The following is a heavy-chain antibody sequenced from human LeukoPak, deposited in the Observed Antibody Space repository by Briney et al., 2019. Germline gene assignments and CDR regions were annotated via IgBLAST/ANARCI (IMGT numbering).Heavy chain of an antibody. CDR2: INSAGHTI. CDR1: GFTLSRYS. J-gene: IGHJ3*02. V-gene: IGHV3-48*04. D-gene: IGHD6-19*01. CDR3: VRDSLAVSNGLDI. Sequence: GGSLRLSCAASGFTLSRYSMNWVRQVPGKGLEWTAYINSAGHTIYYADFVKGRFTISRDSTKNSLFLQMTSLRVEDTAVYFCVRDSLAVSNGLDIWGQGTTVIVSS.